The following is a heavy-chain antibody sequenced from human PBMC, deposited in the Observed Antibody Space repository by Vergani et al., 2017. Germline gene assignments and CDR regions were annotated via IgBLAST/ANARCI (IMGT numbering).Heavy chain of an antibody. CDR3: ARRLKGGGYDSSGYF. J-gene: IGHJ4*02. Sequence: EVQLVESGGGLVKPGGSLRLSCAASGFTFSSYSMNWVRQAPGKGLEWVSAISGSGGSTYYADSVKGRFTISRDNSKNTRYLQMNSLRAEDTAVYYCARRLKGGGYDSSGYFWGQGTLVTVSS. CDR1: GFTFSSYS. CDR2: ISGSGGST. D-gene: IGHD3-22*01. V-gene: IGHV3-23*04.